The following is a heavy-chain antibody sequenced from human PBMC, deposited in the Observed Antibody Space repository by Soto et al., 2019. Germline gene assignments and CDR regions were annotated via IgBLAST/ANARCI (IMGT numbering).Heavy chain of an antibody. CDR3: ARVPVGRGGSDY. D-gene: IGHD2-8*02. Sequence: QVQLQESGPGLVKPSETLSLTCTVSGGSISSYYWSWIRQPPGKGLEWIGYIYYSGSTNYNPSLKSRATISVDTSKNQFSLKLSSVTAADTAVYYCARVPVGRGGSDYWGQGTLVTVSS. J-gene: IGHJ4*02. CDR1: GGSISSYY. CDR2: IYYSGST. V-gene: IGHV4-59*01.